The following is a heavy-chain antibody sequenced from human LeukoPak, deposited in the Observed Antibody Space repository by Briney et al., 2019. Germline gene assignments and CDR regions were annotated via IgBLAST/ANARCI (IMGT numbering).Heavy chain of an antibody. CDR1: GFTISAYE. Sequence: GGSLRLSCAASGFTISAYEMNWVRQAPGKGLEWLSYISTSGITRYYADSVKGRFTISRDNAKDSLYLQMNSLRAEDTAVYYCAREGYDSSGRMLRGDYWGQGTLVTVSS. D-gene: IGHD3-22*01. V-gene: IGHV3-48*03. CDR3: AREGYDSSGRMLRGDY. J-gene: IGHJ4*02. CDR2: ISTSGITR.